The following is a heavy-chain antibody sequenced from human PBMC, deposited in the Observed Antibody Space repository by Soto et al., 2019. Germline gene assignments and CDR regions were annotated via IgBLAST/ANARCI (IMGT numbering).Heavy chain of an antibody. J-gene: IGHJ5*02. D-gene: IGHD3-10*01. Sequence: PSETLSLTCTVSGGSINTHYWSWIRQRPGRGLEWMGFVFYTGQTKYSPSLESRLTMAMDTSSRQLYLRLTSVTAADTAVYYCARESAGSGRNNWFDPWGPGALVTVSS. CDR2: VFYTGQT. V-gene: IGHV4-59*11. CDR3: ARESAGSGRNNWFDP. CDR1: GGSINTHY.